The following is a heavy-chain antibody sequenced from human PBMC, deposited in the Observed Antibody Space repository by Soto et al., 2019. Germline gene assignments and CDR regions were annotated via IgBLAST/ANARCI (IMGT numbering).Heavy chain of an antibody. V-gene: IGHV3-23*01. Sequence: GGSLRLSCAASGFIFSSYAMSWVRQAPGKGLEWVSAISGSGGSTYYADSVKGRFTISRDNSKNTLYLQMNSLRAEDTAVYYCARAHYGDFRYGMDVWGQGTTVTVSS. CDR3: ARAHYGDFRYGMDV. CDR1: GFIFSSYA. D-gene: IGHD4-17*01. J-gene: IGHJ6*02. CDR2: ISGSGGST.